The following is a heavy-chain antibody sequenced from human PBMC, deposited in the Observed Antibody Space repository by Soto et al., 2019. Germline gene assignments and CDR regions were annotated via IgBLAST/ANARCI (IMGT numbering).Heavy chain of an antibody. D-gene: IGHD2-2*01. V-gene: IGHV3-23*01. Sequence: EVQLLESGGGLVQPGGSLRLSCAASGFTFSSYAMKWVRQAPGKGLEWVSLIGESGTPTYYANSVKGRFTISRDNSGNTWFLEMYSLRAEDTAVYYCGRYLPGVRYYGMAVWGQGPTVTVSS. CDR1: GFTFSSYA. CDR3: GRYLPGVRYYGMAV. CDR2: IGESGTPT. J-gene: IGHJ6*02.